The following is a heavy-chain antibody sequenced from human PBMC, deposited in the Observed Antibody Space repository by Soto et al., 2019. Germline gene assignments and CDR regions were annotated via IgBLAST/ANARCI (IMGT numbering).Heavy chain of an antibody. CDR1: GFTFSSYW. J-gene: IGHJ4*02. Sequence: EVQLVESGGGLVQPGGSLRLSCAASGFTFSSYWMHWVRQAPGKGLVWVSRINSDGSSTSYAGSVKGRFTISRDNAKNTLYLKMKSLRAEETAVYYCLRTSLVVAAATREDYWGQGTLVTVSS. CDR2: INSDGSST. D-gene: IGHD2-15*01. V-gene: IGHV3-74*01. CDR3: LRTSLVVAAATREDY.